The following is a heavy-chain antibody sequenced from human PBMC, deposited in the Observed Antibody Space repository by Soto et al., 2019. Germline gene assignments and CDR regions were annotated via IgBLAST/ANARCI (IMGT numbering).Heavy chain of an antibody. D-gene: IGHD3-22*01. CDR1: GYSFTSYW. J-gene: IGHJ6*02. V-gene: IGHV5-51*01. Sequence: GESLKISCKGSGYSFTSYWIGWVRQMPGKGLEWMGIIYPGDSDTRYSPSFQGQVTISADKSISTAYLQWSSLKASDTAMYYCARALTYYYDSSGYYYYCYGMDVWGQGTTVTVSS. CDR2: IYPGDSDT. CDR3: ARALTYYYDSSGYYYYCYGMDV.